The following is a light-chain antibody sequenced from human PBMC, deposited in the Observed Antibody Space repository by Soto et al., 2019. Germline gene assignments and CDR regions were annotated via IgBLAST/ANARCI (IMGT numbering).Light chain of an antibody. V-gene: IGKV3-20*01. J-gene: IGKJ1*01. CDR3: QQYGGSPVT. Sequence: VVLTQSPGTLSFSPWEIGTLSCSSSQSVSSNYFAWYQQKPGQAPRLLIYGASSRATGIPDRFSGSGSGTDFTLTISRLEPEDFAVYYCQQYGGSPVTFGQGTKVAIK. CDR1: QSVSSNY. CDR2: GAS.